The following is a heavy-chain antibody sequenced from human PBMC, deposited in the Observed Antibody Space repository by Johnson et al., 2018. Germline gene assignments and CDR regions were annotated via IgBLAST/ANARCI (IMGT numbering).Heavy chain of an antibody. CDR3: AKGRGGGYGDYSFAVDI. CDR1: GFIFSSYA. CDR2: ISDRGGST. D-gene: IGHD4-17*01. J-gene: IGHJ3*02. Sequence: EVQLVESGGGLVQPGGSLRLSCAASGFIFSSYAMSWVRQAPGKGLEWVASISDRGGSTYYADSVKGRFTISRDNSKNTLYLQMNSLRAGDTAVYYCAKGRGGGYGDYSFAVDIWGQGTMVTVSS. V-gene: IGHV3-23*04.